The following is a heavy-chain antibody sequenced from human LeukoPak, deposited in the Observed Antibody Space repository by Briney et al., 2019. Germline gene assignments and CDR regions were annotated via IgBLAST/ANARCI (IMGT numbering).Heavy chain of an antibody. CDR3: ARVGRRGADYYYYMDV. CDR2: INPNSGGT. CDR1: GFTFTGYC. J-gene: IGHJ6*03. V-gene: IGHV1-2*02. D-gene: IGHD1-26*01. Sequence: ASVKVSCKASGFTFTGYCMHWVRQAPGQGLEWMGWINPNSGGTNYAQKFQGRVTMTRDTSISTAYMELSRLRSDDTAVYYCARVGRRGADYYYYMDVWGKGTTVTVSS.